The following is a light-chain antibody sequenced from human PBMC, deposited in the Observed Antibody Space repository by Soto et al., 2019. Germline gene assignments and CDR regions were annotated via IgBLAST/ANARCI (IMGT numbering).Light chain of an antibody. CDR3: KQRSNWPFT. J-gene: IGKJ5*01. CDR2: GAS. V-gene: IGKV3-15*01. Sequence: EIVMTQSPATLSVSPGERATLSCRASQSVRSNLAWYQQKPGQSHRLLIYGASTRATGIQARFSGSGSGTDFTLTISSLEAEDFAVYYCKQRSNWPFTFGQGTRLEIK. CDR1: QSVRSN.